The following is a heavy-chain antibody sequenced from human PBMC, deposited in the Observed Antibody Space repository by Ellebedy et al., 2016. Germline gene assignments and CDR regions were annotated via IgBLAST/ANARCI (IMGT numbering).Heavy chain of an antibody. CDR2: ISGSGGST. Sequence: GGSLRLCXAASGFTVSSNYMSWVRQAPGKGLEWVSTISGSGGSTYYADSVKGRFTISRDNAKNSLYLQMNSLRGEDTAVYYCARDPSSVAVAGISTVSFDYWGQGTLVTVSS. J-gene: IGHJ4*02. V-gene: IGHV3-21*06. D-gene: IGHD6-19*01. CDR1: GFTVSSNY. CDR3: ARDPSSVAVAGISTVSFDY.